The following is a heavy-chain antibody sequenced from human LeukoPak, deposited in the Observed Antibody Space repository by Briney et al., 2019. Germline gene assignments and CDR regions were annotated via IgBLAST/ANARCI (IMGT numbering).Heavy chain of an antibody. D-gene: IGHD6-13*01. CDR2: IYYSGST. CDR3: ARLWGIAAAGGDY. V-gene: IGHV4-39*01. CDR1: GGSISSSSYY. J-gene: IGHJ4*02. Sequence: SETLSLTCTASGGSISSSSYYWGWIRQPPGKGLEWIGSIYYSGSTYYNPSLKSRVTISVDTSKNQFSLKLSSVTAADTAVYYCARLWGIAAAGGDYWGQGTLVTVSS.